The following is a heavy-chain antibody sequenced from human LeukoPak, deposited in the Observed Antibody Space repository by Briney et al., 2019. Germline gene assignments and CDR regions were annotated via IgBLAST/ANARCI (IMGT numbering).Heavy chain of an antibody. CDR1: VGALSGDY. J-gene: IGHJ2*01. CDR3: ARHTKEWTVAGRCWYFDL. V-gene: IGHV4-59*08. D-gene: IGHD6-19*01. CDR2: IYYREST. Sequence: SGTLSLTSTVSVGALSGDYWSCVPQPPGNGLEGSGCIYYRESTNYNPSPESRDTISVHTSKNHFSLELCSVTAADTAVYYCARHTKEWTVAGRCWYFDLWGRGTLVTVSS.